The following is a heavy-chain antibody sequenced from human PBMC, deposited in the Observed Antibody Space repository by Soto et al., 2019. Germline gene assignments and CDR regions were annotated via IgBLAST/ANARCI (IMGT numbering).Heavy chain of an antibody. CDR3: ARQWGYNFDY. J-gene: IGHJ4*02. D-gene: IGHD5-12*01. Sequence: SETLSLTCTVSGGSISSYYWSWIRQPPGKGLEWIGYISYSGSTNYNPSLKSRVAISVDTSKNQFSLKLSSVTAADTAVYYCARQWGYNFDYWGQGTLVTVSS. V-gene: IGHV4-59*08. CDR2: ISYSGST. CDR1: GGSISSYY.